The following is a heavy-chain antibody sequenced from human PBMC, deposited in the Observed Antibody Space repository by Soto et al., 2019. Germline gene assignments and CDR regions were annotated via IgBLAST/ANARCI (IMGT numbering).Heavy chain of an antibody. Sequence: SETLSLTCTVSGGTISSGDYYWSWIRQPPGKGLEWIGYIYYSGTTYYNPSLKSRVTISVDTSKNQFPLKLSSVTAADTAVYYCARVYYFGSGIEYYYGMDVWGQGTTVTVSS. CDR1: GGTISSGDYY. CDR3: ARVYYFGSGIEYYYGMDV. D-gene: IGHD3-10*01. CDR2: IYYSGTT. V-gene: IGHV4-30-4*01. J-gene: IGHJ6*02.